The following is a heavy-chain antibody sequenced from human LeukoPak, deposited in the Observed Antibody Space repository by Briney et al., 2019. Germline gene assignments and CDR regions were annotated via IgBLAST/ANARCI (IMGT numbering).Heavy chain of an antibody. Sequence: ASVTVSCKASGGTFSSYAISWVRQAPGQGLEWMGGINPNRGGTNYAQQFKGRVTINRDTSISTAYMELSRLTSDDTAVYYCAREGRPVHRDDLVVYNWFDPWGQGTLVTVSS. V-gene: IGHV1-2*02. CDR3: AREGRPVHRDDLVVYNWFDP. D-gene: IGHD1-1*01. CDR2: INPNRGGT. J-gene: IGHJ5*02. CDR1: GGTFSSYA.